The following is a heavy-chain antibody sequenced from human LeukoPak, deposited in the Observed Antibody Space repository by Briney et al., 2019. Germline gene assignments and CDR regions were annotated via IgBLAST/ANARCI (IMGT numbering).Heavy chain of an antibody. D-gene: IGHD5-24*01. CDR1: GYTFTGYY. Sequence: ASVKVSCKASGYTFTGYYMHWVRQAPGQGLEWMGRINPNSGGTNYARKFQGRVTMTRDTSISTAYMELSRLRSDDTAVYYCARGQDGYNDDYWGQGTLVTVSS. V-gene: IGHV1-2*06. CDR2: INPNSGGT. CDR3: ARGQDGYNDDY. J-gene: IGHJ4*02.